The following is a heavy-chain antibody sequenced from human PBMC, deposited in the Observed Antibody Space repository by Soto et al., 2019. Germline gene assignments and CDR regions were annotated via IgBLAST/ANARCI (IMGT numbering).Heavy chain of an antibody. J-gene: IGHJ5*02. CDR3: ARDGGYCSGGSCYRNNWFDP. D-gene: IGHD2-15*01. V-gene: IGHV1-3*01. CDR1: GYTFTSYA. Sequence: ASVKVSCKASGYTFTSYAMHWVRQAPGQRLEWMGWINAGNGNTKYSQKFQGRVTITRDTSASTAYMELSSLRSEDTAVYYCARDGGYCSGGSCYRNNWFDPWGKGTRVTVPS. CDR2: INAGNGNT.